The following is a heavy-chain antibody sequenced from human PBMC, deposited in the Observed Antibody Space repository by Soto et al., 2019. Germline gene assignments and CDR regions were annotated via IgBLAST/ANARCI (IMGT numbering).Heavy chain of an antibody. CDR1: GYTFTSYA. CDR2: INAGNGNT. D-gene: IGHD2-21*01. J-gene: IGHJ6*03. CDR3: ARGFAHYYYYYMDV. Sequence: ASVKVSCKASGYTFTSYAMHWVRQAPGQRLEWMGWINAGNGNTKYSQKFQGRVTITRNTSISTAYMELSSLRSEDTAVYYCARGFAHYYYYYMDVWGKGTTVTVSS. V-gene: IGHV1-3*01.